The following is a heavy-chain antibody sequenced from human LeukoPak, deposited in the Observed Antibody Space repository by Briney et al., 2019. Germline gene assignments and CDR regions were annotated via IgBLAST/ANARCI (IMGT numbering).Heavy chain of an antibody. V-gene: IGHV4-4*07. D-gene: IGHD3-10*01. Sequence: SETLSLTCTVSGGSISSYYWSWIRQPPGKGLEWIGRIHISGSTNYNPSLKSRVTMSVDTSKNQFSLRLSSVTAADTAVYYCARDVYYYGSGTYFFDYWGQGTLVTVSS. J-gene: IGHJ4*02. CDR2: IHISGST. CDR1: GGSISSYY. CDR3: ARDVYYYGSGTYFFDY.